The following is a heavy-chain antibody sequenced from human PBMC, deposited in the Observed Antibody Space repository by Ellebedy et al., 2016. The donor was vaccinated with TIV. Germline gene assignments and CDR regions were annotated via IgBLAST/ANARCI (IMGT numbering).Heavy chain of an antibody. Sequence: GGSLRLXCAASGFTFSDYYMSWIRQAPGKGLEWVSYISSSGSTIYYADSVKGRFTISRDNAKNSLYLQMNSLKTEDTAVYYCTTVGAQWFGESPPYWYFDLWGRGTLVTVSS. J-gene: IGHJ2*01. D-gene: IGHD3-10*01. CDR3: TTVGAQWFGESPPYWYFDL. CDR1: GFTFSDYY. V-gene: IGHV3-11*01. CDR2: ISSSGSTI.